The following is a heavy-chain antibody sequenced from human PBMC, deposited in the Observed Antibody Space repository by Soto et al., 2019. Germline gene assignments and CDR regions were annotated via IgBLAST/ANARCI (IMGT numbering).Heavy chain of an antibody. J-gene: IGHJ6*02. V-gene: IGHV3-30-3*01. D-gene: IGHD3-10*01. CDR1: GFTFSSYA. CDR3: AREYGFGELLWNYGMDV. Sequence: QVQLVESGGGVVQPGRSLRLSCAASGFTFSSYAMHWVRQAPGKGLEWVAVISYDGSNKYYADSVKGRFTISRDNSKNTLYLKMNSLRAEDTAVYYCAREYGFGELLWNYGMDVWGQGTTVTVSS. CDR2: ISYDGSNK.